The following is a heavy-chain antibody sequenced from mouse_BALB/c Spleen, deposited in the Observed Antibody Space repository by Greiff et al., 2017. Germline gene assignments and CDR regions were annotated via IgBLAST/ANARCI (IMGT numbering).Heavy chain of an antibody. Sequence: EVKVVESGGGLVKPGGSLKLSCAASGFTFSDYYMYWVRQTPEKRLEWVATISDGGSYTYYPDSVKGRFTISRDNAKNNLYLQMSSLKSEDTAMYYCAREGFGYGSSYVGFAYWGQGTLVTVSA. D-gene: IGHD1-1*01. J-gene: IGHJ3*01. CDR1: GFTFSDYY. CDR2: ISDGGSYT. CDR3: AREGFGYGSSYVGFAY. V-gene: IGHV5-4*02.